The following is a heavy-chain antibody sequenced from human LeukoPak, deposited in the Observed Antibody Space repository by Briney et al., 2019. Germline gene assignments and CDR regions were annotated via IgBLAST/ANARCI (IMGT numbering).Heavy chain of an antibody. D-gene: IGHD3-22*01. Sequence: GGSLRLSCTASGFTFSSYWMSWVRQAPGKGLEWVASIKQDGREIYYVDSVKGRFTISRDNAKNSLYLQINSLRAEDTAVYYCARMAYDNTGYHYYYMDVWGKGTTVAVSS. CDR1: GFTFSSYW. CDR3: ARMAYDNTGYHYYYMDV. CDR2: IKQDGREI. V-gene: IGHV3-7*01. J-gene: IGHJ6*03.